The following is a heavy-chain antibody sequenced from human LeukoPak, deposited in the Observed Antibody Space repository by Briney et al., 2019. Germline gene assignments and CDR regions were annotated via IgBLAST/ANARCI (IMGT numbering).Heavy chain of an antibody. V-gene: IGHV3-33*06. CDR3: AKDYYDSSGMTDY. D-gene: IGHD3-22*01. CDR2: IWYDGSNK. J-gene: IGHJ4*02. Sequence: GRSLRLSCAASGFTFSSYGMHWVRQAPGKGLEWVAVIWYDGSNKYYADSVKGRFTISRDNSKSTLYLQMNSLRAEDTAVYYCAKDYYDSSGMTDYWGQGTLVTVSS. CDR1: GFTFSSYG.